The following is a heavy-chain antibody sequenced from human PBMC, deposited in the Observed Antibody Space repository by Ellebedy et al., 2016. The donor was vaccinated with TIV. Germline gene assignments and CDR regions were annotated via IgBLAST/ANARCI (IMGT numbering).Heavy chain of an antibody. CDR1: GFTFNNYG. J-gene: IGHJ3*02. D-gene: IGHD4-17*01. Sequence: PGGSLRLSCAASGFTFNNYGMSWVRQAPGKGLEWVSGISTNGAGKSYGDSVRGRFTISRDNSKNTLYLQMNSLRVEDTAVYYCAKEESDYRAFDIWGQGTMVTVSS. CDR2: ISTNGAGK. V-gene: IGHV3-23*01. CDR3: AKEESDYRAFDI.